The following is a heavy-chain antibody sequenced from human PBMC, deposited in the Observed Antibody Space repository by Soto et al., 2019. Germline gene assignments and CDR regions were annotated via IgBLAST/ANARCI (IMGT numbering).Heavy chain of an antibody. CDR1: GGSVSDNF. Sequence: QVPLQESGPGLVKPSETLSLTCTVFGGSVSDNFWSWVRQPAGKGPEYIGRIHARGSTNYNPSLKSRVTMSVDTSHNQFSLRLSSVTAADTAVYYCARGSYCGGDCFFASWGQGALVTVSS. CDR3: ARGSYCGGDCFFAS. J-gene: IGHJ5*01. CDR2: IHARGST. D-gene: IGHD2-21*02. V-gene: IGHV4-4*07.